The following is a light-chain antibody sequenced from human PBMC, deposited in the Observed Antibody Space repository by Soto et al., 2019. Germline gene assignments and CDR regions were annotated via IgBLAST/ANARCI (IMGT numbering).Light chain of an antibody. J-gene: IGKJ3*01. Sequence: EIGLTQSPGTLSLSPGESATLSCGASQRVSSGFLAWYQQKPGQAPRLLIYAASSRATGIPDRFSGSGSGTDFTLTISRLEPEDFGVYYCQQYGGSPFTFGPGTKVDIK. CDR2: AAS. V-gene: IGKV3-20*01. CDR1: QRVSSGF. CDR3: QQYGGSPFT.